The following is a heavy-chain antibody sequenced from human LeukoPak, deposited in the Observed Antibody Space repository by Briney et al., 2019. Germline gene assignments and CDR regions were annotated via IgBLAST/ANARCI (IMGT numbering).Heavy chain of an antibody. J-gene: IGHJ6*02. CDR1: GFTFSDYG. V-gene: IGHV3-33*01. CDR2: IWYDGSKI. CDR3: ARGGATLGYYYYAMDV. Sequence: PGGSLRLYCSASGFTFSDYGIHWVRQAPGKGLEWVSLIWYDGSKIYYADSVKGRFSISKDNSENAVYLQMNSLRAEDTAIYYCARGGATLGYYYYAMDVWGQGTTVTVSS. D-gene: IGHD1-26*01.